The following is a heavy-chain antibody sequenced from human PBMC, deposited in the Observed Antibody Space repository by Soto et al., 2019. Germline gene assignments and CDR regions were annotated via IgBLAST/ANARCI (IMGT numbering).Heavy chain of an antibody. Sequence: GGSLRLSCAASGFTFSSYAMSWVRQAPGKGLEWVSAISGSGGSTYYADSVKGRFTISRDNSKNTLYLQMNSLGAEDTAVYYCAKGPVKSYCGGGPRCPATEYFQHWGQGTLVTVSS. D-gene: IGHD2-21*01. CDR2: ISGSGGST. J-gene: IGHJ1*01. CDR1: GFTFSSYA. V-gene: IGHV3-23*01. CDR3: AKGPVKSYCGGGPRCPATEYFQH.